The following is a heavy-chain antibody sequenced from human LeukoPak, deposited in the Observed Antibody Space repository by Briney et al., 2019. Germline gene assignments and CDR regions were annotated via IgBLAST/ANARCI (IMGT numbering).Heavy chain of an antibody. V-gene: IGHV4-34*01. CDR3: ARDYYDSSGYYRVN. Sequence: SETLSLTCAVYGGSFSGYYWSWIRQPPGKGLEWIGEINHSGNTNYNPSLKSRVTISVDTSKNQFSLKLSSVTAADTAVYYCARDYYDSSGYYRVNWGQGTLVTVSS. D-gene: IGHD3-22*01. J-gene: IGHJ4*02. CDR2: INHSGNT. CDR1: GGSFSGYY.